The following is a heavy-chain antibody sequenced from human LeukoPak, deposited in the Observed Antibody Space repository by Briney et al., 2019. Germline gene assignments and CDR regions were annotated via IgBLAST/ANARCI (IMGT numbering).Heavy chain of an antibody. J-gene: IGHJ4*02. D-gene: IGHD3-3*01. CDR1: GYTFTTYG. CDR3: ARGSLRFLEGSADY. V-gene: IGHV1-18*01. Sequence: ASVKVSCKASGYTFTTYGISWVRQAPGQGLEWTGWISADNGNTNYAQKFQGIIIMTSETSTSTAFMEMKSLKSDDTAVYYCARGSLRFLEGSADYWGQGTLVTVSS. CDR2: ISADNGNT.